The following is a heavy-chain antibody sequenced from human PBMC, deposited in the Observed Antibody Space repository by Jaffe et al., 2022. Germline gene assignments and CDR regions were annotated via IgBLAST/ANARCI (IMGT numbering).Heavy chain of an antibody. CDR3: ARDGGRGYSGYDPYFDY. Sequence: QVQLQESGPGLVKPSETLSLTCTVSGGSISSYYWSWIRQPPGKGLEWIGYIYYSGSTNYNPSLKSRVTISVDTSKNQFSLKLSSVTAADTAVYYCARDGGRGYSGYDPYFDYWGQGTLVTVSS. D-gene: IGHD5-12*01. CDR2: IYYSGST. J-gene: IGHJ4*02. V-gene: IGHV4-59*01. CDR1: GGSISSYY.